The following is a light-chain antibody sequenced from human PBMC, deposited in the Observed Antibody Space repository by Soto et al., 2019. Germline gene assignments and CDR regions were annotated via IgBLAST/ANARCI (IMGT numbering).Light chain of an antibody. CDR2: EVS. Sequence: QSVLTQPASVSGSPGQSITISCTGTSSDVGGYNFVSWYQQHPDKAPKLIIFEVSNRPSGISSRFSGSKSGNTASLTISGLQAEDEADYYCASYTGSSTSVIFGRGTKLTVL. J-gene: IGLJ2*01. CDR3: ASYTGSSTSVI. V-gene: IGLV2-14*01. CDR1: SSDVGGYNF.